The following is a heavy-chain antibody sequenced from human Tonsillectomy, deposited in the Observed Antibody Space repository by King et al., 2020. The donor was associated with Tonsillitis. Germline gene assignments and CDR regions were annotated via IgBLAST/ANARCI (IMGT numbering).Heavy chain of an antibody. Sequence: VQLVESGGDLVKPGGSLRLSCAASGFTFSDYYMSWIRQAPGKGLEWVSYISRIGTNIDYADSVKGRFTISRDNAKNSSYLQMSSLGSDDTAVYYCARRGHYGGYDVFDLWGQGTLVTVSS. J-gene: IGHJ5*02. CDR3: ARRGHYGGYDVFDL. CDR1: GFTFSDYY. D-gene: IGHD5-12*01. V-gene: IGHV3-11*01. CDR2: ISRIGTNI.